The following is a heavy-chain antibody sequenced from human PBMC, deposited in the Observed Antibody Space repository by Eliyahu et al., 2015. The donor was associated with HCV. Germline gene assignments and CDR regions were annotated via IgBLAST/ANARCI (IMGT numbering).Heavy chain of an antibody. J-gene: IGHJ4*02. CDR1: GFTFXFIV. CDR3: AKDRDDYGDYLFDF. V-gene: IGHV3-23*04. CDR2: IKGNGYTNT. D-gene: IGHD4-17*01. Sequence: EVQLVESGGGLVQPGGSLRLSCAASGFTFXFIVMSWVRQAPGKGLEWISGIKGNGYTNTYYADSVKGRFTISRDNSKNMLYLQMNSLRVEDTAVYFCAKDRDDYGDYLFDFWGQGTLVTVSS.